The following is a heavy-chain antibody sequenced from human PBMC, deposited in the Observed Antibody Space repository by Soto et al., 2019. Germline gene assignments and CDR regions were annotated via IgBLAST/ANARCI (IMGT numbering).Heavy chain of an antibody. V-gene: IGHV3-15*07. CDR1: GFTFSNAW. Sequence: EVQLVESGGGLVKPGGSLRLSCAASGFTFSNAWMNWVRQAPGKGLEWVGRIKSRTDGGTTDYAAPVKGRFTISRDDSENTLYLQMNSLKTEHTAVYYCTTSPSYDNSVYWAYFQHWGQGTLVTVSS. CDR3: TTSPSYDNSVYWAYFQH. J-gene: IGHJ1*01. D-gene: IGHD3-22*01. CDR2: IKSRTDGGTT.